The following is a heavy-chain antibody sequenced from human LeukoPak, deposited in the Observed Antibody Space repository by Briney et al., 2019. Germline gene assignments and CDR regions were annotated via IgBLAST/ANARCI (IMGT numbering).Heavy chain of an antibody. CDR3: ARDSYGSGSSYNDYYYYMDV. J-gene: IGHJ6*03. Sequence: SETLSLTCTVSGGSFSGSYWSWVRQSPGKGLEWIGYIYYSGATNYNPSLRSGVSISIDTSKNQFSLKLSSVTPADTAVYYCARDSYGSGSSYNDYYYYMDVWGKGTTVTIS. D-gene: IGHD3-10*01. CDR1: GGSFSGSY. V-gene: IGHV4-59*01. CDR2: IYYSGAT.